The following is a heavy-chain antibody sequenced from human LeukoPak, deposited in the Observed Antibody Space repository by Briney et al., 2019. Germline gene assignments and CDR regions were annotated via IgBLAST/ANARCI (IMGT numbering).Heavy chain of an antibody. J-gene: IGHJ6*02. V-gene: IGHV3-21*01. CDR3: ARYTPPRYCSSTSCLYGMDV. D-gene: IGHD2-2*01. CDR1: GFTFSIYS. Sequence: GGSLRLSCAASGFTFSIYSMNWVRQAPGKGVAWVSSISSSSSYIYYADSVKGRFTISRDNAKNSLYLQMNSLRAEDTAVYYCARYTPPRYCSSTSCLYGMDVWGQGTTVTVSS. CDR2: ISSSSSYI.